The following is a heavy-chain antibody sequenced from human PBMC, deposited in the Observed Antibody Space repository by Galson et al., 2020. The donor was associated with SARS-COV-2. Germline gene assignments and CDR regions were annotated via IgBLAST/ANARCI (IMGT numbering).Heavy chain of an antibody. CDR3: ARHGASSGWYEGIDY. CDR2: IYPDDSYT. V-gene: IGHV5-51*01. D-gene: IGHD6-19*01. CDR1: GYSFTNYW. Sequence: GESLKNSCRTSGYSFTNYWLGWVRTVPRKGLEWMGIIYPDDSYTIYSPSFQGQVTISADQSISTAFLQWSSLKSSDTAIYYCARHGASSGWYEGIDYWGQGTLVTVSS. J-gene: IGHJ4*02.